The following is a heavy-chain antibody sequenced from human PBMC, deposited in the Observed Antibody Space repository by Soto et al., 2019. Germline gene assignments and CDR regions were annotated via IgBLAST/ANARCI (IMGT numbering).Heavy chain of an antibody. V-gene: IGHV3-21*01. J-gene: IGHJ4*02. D-gene: IGHD3-10*01. CDR3: ASAAQSSVMNY. CDR1: GFTFSSYS. CDR2: ISSSSGYI. Sequence: GGSLRLSCAASGFTFSSYSMNWVRQAPGKGLEWVSSISSSSGYIYYADSVKGRFTISRDNAKNSLYLQMNSLRAEDTAVYYCASAAQSSVMNYWGQGTLVTVSS.